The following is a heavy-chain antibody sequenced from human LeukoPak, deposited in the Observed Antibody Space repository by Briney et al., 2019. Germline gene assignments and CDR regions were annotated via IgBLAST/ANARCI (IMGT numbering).Heavy chain of an antibody. CDR1: GFTVSSNY. CDR2: IFSGGST. J-gene: IGHJ4*02. Sequence: PGGSLRLSCVGSGFTVSSNYMSWVRQAPGKGLEWVSVIFSGGSTYYADSVKGRFTISRDNSKNTLSLQMNSLRAEDSAIYYCARGHTGYIPTFWGQGTLVTVSS. CDR3: ARGHTGYIPTF. V-gene: IGHV3-53*01. D-gene: IGHD5-12*01.